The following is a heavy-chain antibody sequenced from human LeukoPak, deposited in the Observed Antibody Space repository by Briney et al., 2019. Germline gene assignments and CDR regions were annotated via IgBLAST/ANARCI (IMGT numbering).Heavy chain of an antibody. D-gene: IGHD4-17*01. CDR2: IWYDGNNK. CDR3: AREHTTVTSLLDY. V-gene: IGHV3-33*01. CDR1: GFTFNSYG. J-gene: IGHJ4*02. Sequence: PGRSLRLSCAASGFTFNSYGIHCVRQAPGKGLEWVAVIWYDGNNKYYADSVKGRFTISRDSSKNTMYLQMNSLRAEDTAVYYCAREHTTVTSLLDYWGQGTLVTVSS.